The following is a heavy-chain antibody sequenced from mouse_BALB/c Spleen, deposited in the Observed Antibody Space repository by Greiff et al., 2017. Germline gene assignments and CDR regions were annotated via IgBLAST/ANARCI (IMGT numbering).Heavy chain of an antibody. CDR3: NAIGSGPSYNAMDY. J-gene: IGHJ4*01. V-gene: IGHV1-9*01. CDR2: ILPGSGST. D-gene: IGHD1-1*01. Sequence: VQLQQSGAELMKPGASVKISCKATGYTFSSYWIEWVKQRPGHGLEWIGEILPGSGSTNYNEKFKGKTAFTADTSSNTAYMRLSSLTSEDSAVYYCNAIGSGPSYNAMDYWGQGTSVTVSS. CDR1: GYTFSSYW.